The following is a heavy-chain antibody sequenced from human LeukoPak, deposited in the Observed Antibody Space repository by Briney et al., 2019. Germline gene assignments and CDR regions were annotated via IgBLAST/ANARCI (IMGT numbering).Heavy chain of an antibody. D-gene: IGHD3-10*01. CDR3: ARAFDNYYGSGTYPDY. J-gene: IGHJ4*02. Sequence: SETLSLTCAVSGGSFSGYYWSWIRQPPGRGLEWIVEIHLSGSTNYNPSLQSRVTIAVGTSKNQFSLKLTSVTAADTAVYYCARAFDNYYGSGTYPDYWGQGTLVTVSS. CDR1: GGSFSGYY. CDR2: IHLSGST. V-gene: IGHV4-34*01.